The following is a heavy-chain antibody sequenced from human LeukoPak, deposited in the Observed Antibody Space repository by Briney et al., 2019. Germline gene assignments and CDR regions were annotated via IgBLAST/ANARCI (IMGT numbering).Heavy chain of an antibody. CDR2: ISAYNGNT. CDR3: ARDSSAYTRHFDY. Sequence: GASVKVSCKASGYIFVNFGISWVRQAPRQGLEWVGWISAYNGNTNYAQKFRGRVTMTTDTSTNTAYMGLRNLGSDDTAMYFCARDSSAYTRHFDYWGQGSLVTVSS. CDR1: GYIFVNFG. V-gene: IGHV1-18*01. D-gene: IGHD3-22*01. J-gene: IGHJ4*02.